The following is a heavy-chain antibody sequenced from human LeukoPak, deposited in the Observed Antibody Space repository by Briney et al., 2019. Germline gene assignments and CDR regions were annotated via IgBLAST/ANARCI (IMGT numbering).Heavy chain of an antibody. D-gene: IGHD3-22*01. V-gene: IGHV1-69*06. Sequence: GASVKVSCKASGGTFSSYAISWVRQAPGQGLEWMGGIIPIFGTANYAQKFQGRVTITADKSTSTAYMELSSLRSEDTAVYYCARGRPSDYYDSSGYLLFDYWGQGTLVTVSS. J-gene: IGHJ4*02. CDR1: GGTFSSYA. CDR2: IIPIFGTA. CDR3: ARGRPSDYYDSSGYLLFDY.